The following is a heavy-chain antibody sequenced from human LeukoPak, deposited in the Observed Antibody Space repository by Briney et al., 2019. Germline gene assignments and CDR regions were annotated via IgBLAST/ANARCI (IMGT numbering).Heavy chain of an antibody. J-gene: IGHJ3*02. Sequence: PGRSLRLSCAASGFTFDDYAMHWVRQAPGKGLEWVSGISWNSGSIGYADSVRGRFTISRDNAKKSLYLQMNSLRAEDTAFYYCTKDRDAGAAAGLGGFDMWGQGTMVTVSS. CDR1: GFTFDDYA. D-gene: IGHD6-13*01. V-gene: IGHV3-9*01. CDR2: ISWNSGSI. CDR3: TKDRDAGAAAGLGGFDM.